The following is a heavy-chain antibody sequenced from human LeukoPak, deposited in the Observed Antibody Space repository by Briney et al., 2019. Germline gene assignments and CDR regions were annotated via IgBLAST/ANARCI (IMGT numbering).Heavy chain of an antibody. CDR2: IYSGGST. CDR1: GFTVSSNY. D-gene: IGHD2-15*01. CDR3: ARLTPYCSGGSCYGRH. Sequence: GGSLRLSCAASGFTVSSNYMSWVRQAPGKGLEWVSVIYSGGSTYYADSVKGRFTTSRDNSKNTLYLQMNSLRAEDTAVYYCARLTPYCSGGSCYGRHWGQGTLVTVSS. J-gene: IGHJ1*01. V-gene: IGHV3-66*04.